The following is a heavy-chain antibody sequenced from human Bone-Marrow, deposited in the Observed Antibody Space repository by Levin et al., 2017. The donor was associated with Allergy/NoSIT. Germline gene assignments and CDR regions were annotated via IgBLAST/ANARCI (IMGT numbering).Heavy chain of an antibody. CDR1: GFAFSNFA. D-gene: IGHD3-10*01. V-gene: IGHV3-23*01. J-gene: IGHJ3*02. CDR2: FSGGT. CDR3: VKEGVNVPNDGVDI. Sequence: GGSLRLSCVASGFAFSNFAMSWVRQAPGKGLEWVAAFSGGTFYTRSVQGRFTISRDNSQNTLFLHMNYLRAEDTAIYYCVKEGVNVPNDGVDIWGQGTRVTVSS.